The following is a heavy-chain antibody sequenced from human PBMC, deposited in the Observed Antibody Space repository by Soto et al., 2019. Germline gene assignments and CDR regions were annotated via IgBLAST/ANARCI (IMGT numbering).Heavy chain of an antibody. D-gene: IGHD3-10*01. CDR1: GGSISSGGYY. CDR2: IYYSGST. Sequence: PSETLSLTCTVSGGSISSGGYYWSWIRQHPGKGLEWIGYIYYSGSTYYNPSLKSRVTISVDTSKNQFSLKLSSVTAADTAVYYCARVHYGSGSYFWFDPWGQGTLVTVSS. V-gene: IGHV4-31*03. J-gene: IGHJ5*02. CDR3: ARVHYGSGSYFWFDP.